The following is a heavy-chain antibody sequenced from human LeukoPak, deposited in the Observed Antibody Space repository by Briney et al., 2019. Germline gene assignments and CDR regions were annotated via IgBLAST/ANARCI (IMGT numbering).Heavy chain of an antibody. D-gene: IGHD3-9*01. CDR1: GFTFSSYS. V-gene: IGHV3-23*01. Sequence: GGSLRLSCAASGFTFSSYSMNWVRQAPGKGLEWVSAISGSGGGTYYADSVKGRFTISRDNSKNTLYLQMNSLRAEDTAVYYCAKGGLTGYRFDYWGQGTLVTVSS. CDR3: AKGGLTGYRFDY. J-gene: IGHJ4*02. CDR2: ISGSGGGT.